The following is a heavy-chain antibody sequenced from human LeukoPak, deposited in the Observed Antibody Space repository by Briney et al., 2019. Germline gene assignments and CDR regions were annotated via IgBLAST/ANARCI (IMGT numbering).Heavy chain of an antibody. CDR2: INYSGST. CDR3: ARDPLSTNDFDI. V-gene: IGHV4-59*01. Sequence: SETLSLTCTVSGGSITNSYWNWIRQSPGKGLEWIGYINYSGSTNYNPSLKSRVTISVDTSKNQFSLKLTSVTAADTAVYFCARDPLSTNDFDIWGQGTMVTVSS. J-gene: IGHJ3*02. D-gene: IGHD1-1*01. CDR1: GGSITNSY.